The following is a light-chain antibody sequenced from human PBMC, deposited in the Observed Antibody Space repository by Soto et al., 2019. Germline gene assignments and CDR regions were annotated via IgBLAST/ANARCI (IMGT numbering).Light chain of an antibody. Sequence: DIQMTQSPSTLSASVGDRVTITCRASQSISSWLAWYQQKPGKAPKLLIYDASSLESGVPSRFSGSGSGTEFTLTISSLQPDDFATYYCQQSNSYSRTFGQGTKLEIK. CDR3: QQSNSYSRT. J-gene: IGKJ2*02. V-gene: IGKV1-5*01. CDR1: QSISSW. CDR2: DAS.